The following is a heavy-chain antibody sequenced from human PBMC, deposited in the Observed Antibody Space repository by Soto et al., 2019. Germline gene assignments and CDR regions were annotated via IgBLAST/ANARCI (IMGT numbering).Heavy chain of an antibody. CDR2: IYSGGST. V-gene: IGHV3-66*01. J-gene: IGHJ4*02. D-gene: IGHD5-12*01. CDR3: ARVEWLRFVDY. Sequence: EVQLVESGGGLVQPGGSLRLSCAASGFTVSSNYMSWVRQAPGKGLEWVSVIYSGGSTYYADSVKGRFTISRDNSKNTLYLQMNSLRAEDTAVYYCARVEWLRFVDYWGQGTLVTVSS. CDR1: GFTVSSNY.